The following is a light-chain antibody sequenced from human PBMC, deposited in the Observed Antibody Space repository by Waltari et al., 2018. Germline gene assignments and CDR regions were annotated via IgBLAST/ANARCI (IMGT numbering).Light chain of an antibody. CDR1: QGIDNW. CDR3: QQTNSFPRT. CDR2: STS. J-gene: IGKJ1*01. V-gene: IGKV1-12*01. Sequence: DIQMTQSPSFVSASVGDRVTITCRASQGIDNWLAWYQQKSGKAPKFLIYSTSSLQSGVPSRFVGSGSGTDFILTISRLQPEDFATYYCQQTNSFPRTFGQGTKVAIK.